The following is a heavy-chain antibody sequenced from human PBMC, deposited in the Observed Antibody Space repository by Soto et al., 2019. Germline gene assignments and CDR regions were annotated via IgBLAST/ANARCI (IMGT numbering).Heavy chain of an antibody. CDR2: ISYDGSNK. CDR3: ATGLAVAGTFDY. D-gene: IGHD6-19*01. V-gene: IGHV3-30*03. J-gene: IGHJ4*02. CDR1: GFTFSSYG. Sequence: GGSLRLSCAASGFTFSSYGMHWVRQAPGKGLEWVAVISYDGSNKYYADSVKGRFTIPRDNSKNTLYLQMNSLRAEDTAVYYCATGLAVAGTFDYWGQGTLVPVSS.